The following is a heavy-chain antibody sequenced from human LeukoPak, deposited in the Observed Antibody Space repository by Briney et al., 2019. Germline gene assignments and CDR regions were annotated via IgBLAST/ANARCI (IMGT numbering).Heavy chain of an antibody. CDR3: ARTFYYDSSGYNPFYY. V-gene: IGHV4-39*01. D-gene: IGHD3-22*01. Sequence: PSETLSLTCTVSGGSISSSNYYWGWIRQPPGKGLEWIGSIYYSGSTYYNPSLRSRVTISLDTSKNQFSLKLSSVTAADTAVYYCARTFYYDSSGYNPFYYWGQGTLVTVSS. J-gene: IGHJ4*02. CDR2: IYYSGST. CDR1: GGSISSSNYY.